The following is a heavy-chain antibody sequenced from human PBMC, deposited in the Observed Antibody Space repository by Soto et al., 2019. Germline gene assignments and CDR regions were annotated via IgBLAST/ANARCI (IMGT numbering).Heavy chain of an antibody. D-gene: IGHD6-19*01. CDR1: GFTFSSYS. CDR2: ISSSSSTI. Sequence: EVQLVESGGGLVQPGGSLRLSCAASGFTFSSYSMNWVRQAPGKGLEWVSYISSSSSTIYYADSVKGRFTISRDNAKNSLYLKMNSLRDEDTAVYYCARTLGHSSGWYELNWFEPWGQGTLVTVSS. J-gene: IGHJ5*02. V-gene: IGHV3-48*02. CDR3: ARTLGHSSGWYELNWFEP.